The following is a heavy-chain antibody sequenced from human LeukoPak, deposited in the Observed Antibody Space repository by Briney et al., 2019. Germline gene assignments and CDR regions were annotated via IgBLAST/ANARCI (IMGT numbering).Heavy chain of an antibody. CDR3: ARVYCSGGSCYDSRGWFDP. CDR2: VYYSGTT. J-gene: IGHJ5*02. Sequence: SETLSLTCSVSGGSISLSYYYWGWIRQPPGKALEWIGSVYYSGTTSYNPSLKSRVTISVDMSKNHFSLRLSSVTAADTAMYYCARVYCSGGSCYDSRGWFDPWGQGTLVTVSS. CDR1: GGSISLSYYY. D-gene: IGHD2-15*01. V-gene: IGHV4-39*07.